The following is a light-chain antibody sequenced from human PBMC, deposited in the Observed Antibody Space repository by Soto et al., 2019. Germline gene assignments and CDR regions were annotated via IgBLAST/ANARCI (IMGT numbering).Light chain of an antibody. V-gene: IGKV1-33*01. J-gene: IGKJ4*01. CDR3: QQSDNLPLT. Sequence: DTQMTQSPSSLSASIGDRVTITCQASQGIAKYLHWYQQKPGKAPKLLIYHASNLQTGVPSRFSGSGSGTPFTLIISRLQPDDIATYFCQQSDNLPLTFGGGTKVEIK. CDR2: HAS. CDR1: QGIAKY.